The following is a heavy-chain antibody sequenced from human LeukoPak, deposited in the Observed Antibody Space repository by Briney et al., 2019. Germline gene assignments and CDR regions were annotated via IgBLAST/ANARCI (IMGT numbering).Heavy chain of an antibody. CDR2: IKSDGKT. Sequence: PGGSLRLSCEASGFTFSRYWMHWVRQAPGKGLVWVSRIKSDGKTNYADSVKGRFTISGDNAKNTVSLQMDSLRAEDTGVYYCARAPSEVGGYYPEYFRHWGQGTLVTVFS. CDR1: GFTFSRYW. J-gene: IGHJ1*01. D-gene: IGHD3-22*01. CDR3: ARAPSEVGGYYPEYFRH. V-gene: IGHV3-74*01.